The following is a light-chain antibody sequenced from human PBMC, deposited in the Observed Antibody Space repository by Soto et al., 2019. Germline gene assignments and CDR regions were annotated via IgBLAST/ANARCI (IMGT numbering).Light chain of an antibody. CDR1: QSISIW. CDR2: KTS. CDR3: QHYNDYSWT. J-gene: IGKJ1*01. Sequence: DIHMTQSPSTLSASVGDRVTITCRASQSISIWLAWYQQKPGKAPNLLIYKTSSLESGVPSRFSGSGSGTEFTLNISSLQPDDFATYYCQHYNDYSWTFGQGTNVEIK. V-gene: IGKV1-5*03.